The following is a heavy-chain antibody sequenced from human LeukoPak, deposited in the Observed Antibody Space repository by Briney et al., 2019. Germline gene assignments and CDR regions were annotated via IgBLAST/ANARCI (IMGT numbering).Heavy chain of an antibody. CDR1: GFTFSSYS. Sequence: PGGSLRLSCAASGFTFSSYSMTWVRQAPGKGLEWVSSISSSSSYIYYADSVKGRFTISRDNAKNSLYLQMNSLRAEDTAVYYCARDGEGRLDYWGQGTLVTVSS. V-gene: IGHV3-21*01. CDR2: ISSSSSYI. J-gene: IGHJ4*02. CDR3: ARDGEGRLDY. D-gene: IGHD3-3*01.